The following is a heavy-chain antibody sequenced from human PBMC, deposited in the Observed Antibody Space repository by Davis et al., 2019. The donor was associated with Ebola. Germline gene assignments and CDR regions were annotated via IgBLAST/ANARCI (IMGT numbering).Heavy chain of an antibody. D-gene: IGHD6-25*01. V-gene: IGHV4-34*01. CDR2: INHSGST. Sequence: SETLSLTCAVYGGSFSGYYWRWIRQPPGKGLEWIGEINHSGSTNYNPSLKSRVTISVDTSKNQFSLKLSSVTAADTAVYYCARGRRANYYYYGMDVWGQGTTVTVSS. CDR3: ARGRRANYYYYGMDV. J-gene: IGHJ6*02. CDR1: GGSFSGYY.